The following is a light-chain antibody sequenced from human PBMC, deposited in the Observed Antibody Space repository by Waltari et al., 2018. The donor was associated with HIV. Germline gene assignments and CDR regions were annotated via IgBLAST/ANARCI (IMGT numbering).Light chain of an antibody. CDR3: QQYNDWLSWT. CDR1: QSISSN. V-gene: IGKV3-15*01. Sequence: EIVMTQSPATLSVSPGQRATVSCWASQSISSNLAWYQQRPGQAPRLLVYDASTRVAGIPARFSASGFATEFTLNISSLQSEDFAVYYCQQYNDWLSWTFGQGTKVEMK. J-gene: IGKJ1*01. CDR2: DAS.